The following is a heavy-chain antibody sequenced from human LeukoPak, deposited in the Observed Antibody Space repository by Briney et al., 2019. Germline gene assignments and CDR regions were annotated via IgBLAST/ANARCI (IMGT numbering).Heavy chain of an antibody. Sequence: GESLKISCKASGYTFTSYWIGWVRQMPGKGLEWMGIIYPGDSDTRYSPSFEGQVTISADKSINTAYLQWSRLKASDTAMCYCASLDGSSTWYYFDYWGQGTLVTVPS. J-gene: IGHJ4*02. CDR3: ASLDGSSTWYYFDY. CDR1: GYTFTSYW. D-gene: IGHD6-13*01. CDR2: IYPGDSDT. V-gene: IGHV5-51*01.